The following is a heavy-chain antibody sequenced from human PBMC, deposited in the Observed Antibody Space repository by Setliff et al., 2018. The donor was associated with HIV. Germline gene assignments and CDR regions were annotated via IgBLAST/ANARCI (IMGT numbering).Heavy chain of an antibody. V-gene: IGHV3-11*03. J-gene: IGHJ2*01. Sequence: GGSLRLSCAASGFTFGDYFMSWVRQAPGKGLEWISYIRTTSTHTNYADSVKGRFTISRDNAKNSLYLQMSSLRAEDTAVYYCARYYYDHLGYMSYADWYFDLWGPGTLVTVSS. CDR3: ARYYYDHLGYMSYADWYFDL. CDR1: GFTFGDYF. CDR2: IRTTSTHT. D-gene: IGHD3-22*01.